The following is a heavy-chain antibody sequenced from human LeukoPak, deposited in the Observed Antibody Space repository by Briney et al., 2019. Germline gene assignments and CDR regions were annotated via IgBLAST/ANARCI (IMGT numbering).Heavy chain of an antibody. Sequence: SETLSLTCSVSGDSISTYYWSWIRQPGGKGLEWIGRIYGSGSTYYNPSLKNRVTMSVDTSKNQFSLKLNSVTAADTAVYYCARHVTGTTRLDYWGQGTLVTVSS. D-gene: IGHD1-7*01. CDR3: ARHVTGTTRLDY. V-gene: IGHV4-4*07. CDR1: GDSISTYY. CDR2: IYGSGST. J-gene: IGHJ4*02.